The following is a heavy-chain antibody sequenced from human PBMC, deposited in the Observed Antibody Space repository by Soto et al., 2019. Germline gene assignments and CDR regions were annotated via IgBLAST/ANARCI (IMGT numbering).Heavy chain of an antibody. V-gene: IGHV3-66*01. CDR1: GFTVSSNY. CDR3: ARDRGDYDILTGYYSAYYFDY. Sequence: GGSLRLSCAASGFTVSSNYMSWVRQAPGKGLEWVSVIYSGGSTYYADSVKGRFTISRDNSKNTLYLQMNSLRAEDTAVYYCARDRGDYDILTGYYSAYYFDYWGQGTLVTVSS. D-gene: IGHD3-9*01. J-gene: IGHJ4*02. CDR2: IYSGGST.